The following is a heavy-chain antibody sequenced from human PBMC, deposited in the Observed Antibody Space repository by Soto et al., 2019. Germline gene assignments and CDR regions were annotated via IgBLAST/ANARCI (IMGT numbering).Heavy chain of an antibody. Sequence: PSETLSLTCAVAGYSISSSNWWGWIRQPPGKGLEWIGYIYYSGSTYYNPSLKSRVTMSVDTSKNQFSLKLSSVTAVDTAVYYCARNTVGYYDSSGRGAFDTWGQGTMVSVSS. J-gene: IGHJ3*02. CDR1: GYSISSSNW. V-gene: IGHV4-28*01. CDR3: ARNTVGYYDSSGRGAFDT. CDR2: IYYSGST. D-gene: IGHD3-22*01.